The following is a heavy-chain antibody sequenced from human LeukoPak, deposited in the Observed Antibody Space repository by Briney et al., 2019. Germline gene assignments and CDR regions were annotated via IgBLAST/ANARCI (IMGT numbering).Heavy chain of an antibody. J-gene: IGHJ4*02. CDR1: RYTFTGYY. Sequence: ASVKVSCKASRYTFTGYYMHWVRQAPGQGLEWMGWINPNSGGTNYAQKFQGRVTMTRDTSISTAYMELSRLRSGDTAVYYCARGLPYGIVGAKWGQGTLVTVSS. CDR2: INPNSGGT. V-gene: IGHV1-2*02. CDR3: ARGLPYGIVGAK. D-gene: IGHD1-26*01.